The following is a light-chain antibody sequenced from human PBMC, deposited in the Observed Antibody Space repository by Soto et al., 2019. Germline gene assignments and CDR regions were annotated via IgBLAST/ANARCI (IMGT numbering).Light chain of an antibody. CDR1: QSVSSN. CDR2: GAS. J-gene: IGKJ5*01. Sequence: EIVMTQSPATLSVSPVERATLSCRASQSVSSNLAWYQQKPGQAPRLLIYGASTRATGIPARFSGSGSGTEFSFTVTSLQSEDFAVYYCQQYDQWPITFGQGTRLEIK. V-gene: IGKV3-15*01. CDR3: QQYDQWPIT.